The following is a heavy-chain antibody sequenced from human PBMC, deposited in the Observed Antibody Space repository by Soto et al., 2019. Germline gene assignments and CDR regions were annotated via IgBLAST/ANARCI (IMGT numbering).Heavy chain of an antibody. CDR2: ISSTGSTI. D-gene: IGHD3-10*01. Sequence: PGGSLRLSCAASGFTFSDYYMSWIRQAPGKGLEWVSYISSTGSTIYYADSMKGRFTTSRDNAKNSLYLQMNSLRAEDTAVYYCARDPLGGFWNYYMDVWGKGTTVTVSS. J-gene: IGHJ6*03. CDR1: GFTFSDYY. V-gene: IGHV3-11*04. CDR3: ARDPLGGFWNYYMDV.